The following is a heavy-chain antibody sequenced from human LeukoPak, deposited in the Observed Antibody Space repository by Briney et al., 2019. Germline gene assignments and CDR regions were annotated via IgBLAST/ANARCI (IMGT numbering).Heavy chain of an antibody. CDR3: ATLVPDLGVVVAATSYYFDY. V-gene: IGHV3-23*01. J-gene: IGHJ4*02. CDR1: GFTFSSYA. D-gene: IGHD2-15*01. Sequence: GGSLRLSCAASGFTFSSYAMSWVRQAPGKGLEWVSAISGSGGSTYYADSVKGRFTISRDNSKNTLYLQMNSLRAEDTAVYYCATLVPDLGVVVAATSYYFDYWGQGTLVTVSS. CDR2: ISGSGGST.